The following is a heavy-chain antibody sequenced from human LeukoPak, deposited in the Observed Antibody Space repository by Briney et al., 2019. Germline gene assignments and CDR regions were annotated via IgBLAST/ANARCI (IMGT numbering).Heavy chain of an antibody. D-gene: IGHD3-16*01. CDR1: GFTFSTFA. CDR3: VRDVGAVRGEVYFDY. CDR2: ITGSGPYI. Sequence: GGSLRLSCAASGFTFSTFAMHWVRLSPEKGLEWVSSITGSGPYILYADSVKRRFTISRDNTKNLLYLEMNSLRAEDTAMYYCVRDVGAVRGEVYFDYWAQGTLVTVSS. J-gene: IGHJ4*02. V-gene: IGHV3-21*06.